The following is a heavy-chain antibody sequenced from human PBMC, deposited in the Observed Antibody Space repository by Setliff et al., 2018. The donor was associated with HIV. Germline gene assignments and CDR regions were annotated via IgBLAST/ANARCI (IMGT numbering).Heavy chain of an antibody. CDR3: ARDGYSSSWYVISGSFDY. J-gene: IGHJ4*02. V-gene: IGHV4-34*01. D-gene: IGHD6-13*01. CDR2: INHRGST. Sequence: SETLSLTCAVYGGSFSDYYWTWIRQSPGKGLEWIGEINHRGSTNYNPSLKSRVTISVDTSENQFSLKLSSVTAADTAVYYCARDGYSSSWYVISGSFDYWGQGILVTVSS. CDR1: GGSFSDYY.